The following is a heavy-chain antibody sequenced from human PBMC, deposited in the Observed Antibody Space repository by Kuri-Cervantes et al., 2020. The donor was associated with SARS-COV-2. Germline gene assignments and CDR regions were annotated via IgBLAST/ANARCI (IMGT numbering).Heavy chain of an antibody. Sequence: GESLKISCAASGFTFSSYSMNWVRQAPGKGLEYVSSISSSSSYIYYADSVKGRFTISRDNAKNSLHLQMNSLRAEDTAVYYCARGLWGIQYYFDYWGQGTLVTVSS. J-gene: IGHJ4*02. CDR2: ISSSSSYI. D-gene: IGHD7-27*01. CDR3: ARGLWGIQYYFDY. CDR1: GFTFSSYS. V-gene: IGHV3-21*01.